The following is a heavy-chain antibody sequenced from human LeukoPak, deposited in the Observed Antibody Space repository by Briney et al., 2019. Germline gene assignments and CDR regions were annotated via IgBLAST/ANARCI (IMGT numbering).Heavy chain of an antibody. CDR2: IYYSGST. V-gene: IGHV4-59*11. D-gene: IGHD3-22*01. Sequence: SETLSLTCTVPGGSISSHTWSWIRQPPGKGLEWIGFIYYSGSTKFNPSLKSRVTISVDTSKNQFSLKLSSVTAADTAVYYCARGGGVTYYDSTGYLWYFDYWGQGTLVTVSS. CDR1: GGSISSHT. J-gene: IGHJ4*02. CDR3: ARGGGVTYYDSTGYLWYFDY.